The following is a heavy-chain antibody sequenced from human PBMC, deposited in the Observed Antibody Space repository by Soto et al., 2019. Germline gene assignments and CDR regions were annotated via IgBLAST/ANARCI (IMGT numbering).Heavy chain of an antibody. D-gene: IGHD6-13*01. V-gene: IGHV4-31*03. J-gene: IGHJ4*02. Sequence: SETLSLTCTVSGGSISSGGYYWSWIRQHPGKGLEWIGYIYYSGSTYYNPSLKSRVTISVDTSKNQFSLKLSSVTAADTAVYYCARATPRIAGQIYYFDYWGQGALVTVSS. CDR1: GGSISSGGYY. CDR3: ARATPRIAGQIYYFDY. CDR2: IYYSGST.